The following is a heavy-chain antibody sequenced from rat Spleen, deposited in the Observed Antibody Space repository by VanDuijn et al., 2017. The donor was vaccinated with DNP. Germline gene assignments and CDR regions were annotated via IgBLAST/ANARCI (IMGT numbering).Heavy chain of an antibody. Sequence: EVQLVESGGDLVQPGRSLKLSCAASGFTFSDSNMAWVRQAPKKGLEWVTTIIYDGSSTYSRDSVKGRFTISRDNARNTLYLQMNSLRSEDTATYYCAKDGRAMDAWGQGTSVTVSS. CDR2: IIYDGSST. CDR1: GFTFSDSN. V-gene: IGHV5-7*01. D-gene: IGHD1-12*02. CDR3: AKDGRAMDA. J-gene: IGHJ4*01.